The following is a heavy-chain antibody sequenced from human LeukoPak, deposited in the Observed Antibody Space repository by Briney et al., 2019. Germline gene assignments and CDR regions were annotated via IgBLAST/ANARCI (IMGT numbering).Heavy chain of an antibody. Sequence: SETLSLTCAVSGGSINRGTFFWTWIRKPPGKGLEWIGYISNSGSTNYHPSLKSRVTISSDTSKTQFTLKLTSVTAADTAVYYCVRSYNYGPLVWGQGTTVTVSS. V-gene: IGHV4-61*01. CDR2: ISNSGST. CDR3: VRSYNYGPLV. D-gene: IGHD5-24*01. CDR1: GGSINRGTFF. J-gene: IGHJ6*02.